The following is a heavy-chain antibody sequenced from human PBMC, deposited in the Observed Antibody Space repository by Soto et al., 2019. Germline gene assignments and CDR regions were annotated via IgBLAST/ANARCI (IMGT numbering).Heavy chain of an antibody. V-gene: IGHV1-46*01. CDR3: ARRGYYYDSRSLDY. CDR2: INPNGGGT. D-gene: IGHD3-22*01. CDR1: GYTFTNYY. J-gene: IGHJ4*02. Sequence: QVRLVQSGAEVKSPGASVKVSCKASGYTFTNYYIHWVRQAPGQGLEWMGIINPNGGGTSYAHKFQGRVSMTRDTSTSTVYMELNTLRFEDTAVYYCARRGYYYDSRSLDYWDQGTLVTVSS.